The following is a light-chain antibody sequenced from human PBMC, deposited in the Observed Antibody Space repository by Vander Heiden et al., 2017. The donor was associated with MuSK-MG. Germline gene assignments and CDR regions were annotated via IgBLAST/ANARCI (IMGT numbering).Light chain of an antibody. J-gene: IGKJ1*01. CDR2: GAS. CDR1: QSDSSSY. Sequence: DIVLTQSPATLALSPAEGATLSCRARQSDSSSYLSWYQQKPRQAPRRPIFGASSRATSSPARFIGSGSWTDVTLTTISLEPPDFSVYYCQQQGSSPPWTFGQGTKVEIK. V-gene: IGKV3-20*01. CDR3: QQQGSSPPWT.